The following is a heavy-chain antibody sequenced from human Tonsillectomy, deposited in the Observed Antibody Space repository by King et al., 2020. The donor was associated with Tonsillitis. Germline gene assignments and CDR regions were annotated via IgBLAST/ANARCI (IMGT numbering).Heavy chain of an antibody. J-gene: IGHJ3*02. CDR2: IYPDDFDS. V-gene: IGHV5-51*01. CDR3: ARQGEYYYDSSGYYPIASFDI. Sequence: QLVQSGAEVKKPGGSLKIFCKASGYAFSTYWIAWVRQMPGKGLEWMGIIYPDDFDSRYSPSFQGQVTISVDKSVSTAYLQWSSLKASDTAMYYCARQGEYYYDSSGYYPIASFDIWGLGTMVTVSS. CDR1: GYAFSTYW. D-gene: IGHD3-22*01.